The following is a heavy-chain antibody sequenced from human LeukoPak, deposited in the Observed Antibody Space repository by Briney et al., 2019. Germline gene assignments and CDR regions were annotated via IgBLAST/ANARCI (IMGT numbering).Heavy chain of an antibody. CDR1: GGSISSYY. CDR3: AGLSRDGYTLYYFDY. Sequence: PSETLSLTCTVSGGSISSYYWSWIRQPPGKGLEWIGYIYYSGSTNYNPSLKSRVTISVDTSKNQFSLKLSSVTAADTAVYYCAGLSRDGYTLYYFDYWGQGTLVTVSS. CDR2: IYYSGST. J-gene: IGHJ4*02. D-gene: IGHD5-24*01. V-gene: IGHV4-59*08.